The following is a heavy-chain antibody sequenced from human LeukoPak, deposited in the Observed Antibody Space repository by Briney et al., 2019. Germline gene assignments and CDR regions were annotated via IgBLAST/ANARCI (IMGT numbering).Heavy chain of an antibody. CDR2: INLKSGNT. V-gene: IGHV1-8*03. D-gene: IGHD2-15*01. CDR3: ARVDGSPDY. Sequence: GASVKVSCTASGYTFTRYDINWVRQATGQGLEWMGWINLKSGNTGYAQKFQGRVTITRDTSIRTAYMEVSSLRYEDTAVYYCARVDGSPDYWGQGTLLTVSS. CDR1: GYTFTRYD. J-gene: IGHJ4*02.